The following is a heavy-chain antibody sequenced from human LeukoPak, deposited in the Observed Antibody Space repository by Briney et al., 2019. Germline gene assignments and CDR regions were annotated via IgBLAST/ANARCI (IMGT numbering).Heavy chain of an antibody. D-gene: IGHD6-13*01. CDR1: GSTFSSYG. CDR3: ARDLSIAAAGTVY. V-gene: IGHV3-33*01. CDR2: IWYDGSNK. J-gene: IGHJ4*02. Sequence: GGSLRLSCAASGSTFSSYGMHWVRQAPGKGLEWVAVIWYDGSNKYYADSVKGRFTISRDNSKNTLYLQMNSLRAEDTAVYYCARDLSIAAAGTVYWGQGTLVTVSS.